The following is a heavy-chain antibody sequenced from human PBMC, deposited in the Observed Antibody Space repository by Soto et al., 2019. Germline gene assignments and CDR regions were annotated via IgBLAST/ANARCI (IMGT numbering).Heavy chain of an antibody. V-gene: IGHV1-69*13. CDR2: IIPIFGTA. CDR1: GGTFSSYA. D-gene: IGHD3-9*01. J-gene: IGHJ5*02. Sequence: SVKVSWKASGGTFSSYAISWVRQAPGQGLEWMGGIIPIFGTANYAQKFQGRVTITAEESTRTAYMELSRLRSEDTAVYYCAREVGDYDILTGYATSNWFDHWG. CDR3: AREVGDYDILTGYATSNWFDH.